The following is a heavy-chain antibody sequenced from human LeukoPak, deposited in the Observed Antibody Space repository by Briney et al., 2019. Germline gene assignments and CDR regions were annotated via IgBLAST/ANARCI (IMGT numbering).Heavy chain of an antibody. J-gene: IGHJ5*02. CDR2: TYYTGST. V-gene: IGHV4-39*01. Sequence: LETLSLTCSVSGGPVTSGGFYWGWLRQPPGKGPEWIATTYYTGSTYYNPSLNSRVTVSIDTSKNQFSLRLTSVTATDTAVYHCARHSGSGSLSRPFDPWGQGTLVTVSS. CDR1: GGPVTSGGFY. D-gene: IGHD3-10*01. CDR3: ARHSGSGSLSRPFDP.